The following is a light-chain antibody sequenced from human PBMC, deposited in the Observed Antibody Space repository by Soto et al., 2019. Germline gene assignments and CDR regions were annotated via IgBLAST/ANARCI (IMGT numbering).Light chain of an antibody. J-gene: IGLJ1*01. CDR3: CSYAGSYIYV. CDR1: SSDVGGYNF. CDR2: DVS. Sequence: SVLTQPRSVSGSPGQSVTISCTGTSSDVGGYNFVSWYQQHPGKAPKLIIYDVSKRPSGVPDRFSGSRSDNTASLTISGLQAEDEADYYCCSYAGSYIYVFGTGTKVTVL. V-gene: IGLV2-11*01.